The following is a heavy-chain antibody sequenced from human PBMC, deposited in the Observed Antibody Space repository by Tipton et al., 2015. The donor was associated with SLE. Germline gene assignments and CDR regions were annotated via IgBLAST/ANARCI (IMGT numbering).Heavy chain of an antibody. CDR2: IWYDGSNK. CDR1: GFIFNDHG. J-gene: IGHJ2*01. CDR3: AKDSQRLRLGWHFDL. Sequence: SLRLSCAASGFIFNDHGIHWVRQAPGKGLEWVAVIWYDGSNKYYEDSVKGRFTISRDNSKNTLYLQMNSLRAEDTAVYYCAKDSQRLRLGWHFDLWGRGTLVTVSS. D-gene: IGHD5-12*01. V-gene: IGHV3-33*06.